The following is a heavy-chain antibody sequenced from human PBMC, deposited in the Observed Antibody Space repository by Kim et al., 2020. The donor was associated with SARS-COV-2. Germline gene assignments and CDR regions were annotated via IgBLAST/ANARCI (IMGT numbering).Heavy chain of an antibody. CDR2: ISYDGSNK. Sequence: GGSLRLSCAASGFTFSSYGMHWVRQAPGKGLEWVAVISYDGSNKYYADSVKGRFTISRDNSKNTLYLQMNSLRAEDTAVYYCAKSSEWQWLVHDYWGQGTLVTVSS. CDR3: AKSSEWQWLVHDY. J-gene: IGHJ4*02. D-gene: IGHD6-19*01. CDR1: GFTFSSYG. V-gene: IGHV3-30*18.